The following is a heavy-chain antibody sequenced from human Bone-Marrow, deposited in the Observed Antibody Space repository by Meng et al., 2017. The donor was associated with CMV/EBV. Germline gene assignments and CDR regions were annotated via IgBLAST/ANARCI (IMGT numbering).Heavy chain of an antibody. CDR1: GFTFSSYW. Sequence: GESLKISCAASGFTFSSYWMSWVRQAPGKGLEWVANIKQDGSEKNYVDSVKGRFTISRDNAKNSLYLQMNSLRAEDTAVYYCARDRTQYYDFWSGYHPIPLGMDVWGQGTTVTVSS. J-gene: IGHJ6*02. V-gene: IGHV3-7*01. CDR2: IKQDGSEK. CDR3: ARDRTQYYDFWSGYHPIPLGMDV. D-gene: IGHD3-3*01.